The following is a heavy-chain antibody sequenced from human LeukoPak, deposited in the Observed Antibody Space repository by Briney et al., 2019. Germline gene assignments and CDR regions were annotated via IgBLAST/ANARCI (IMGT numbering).Heavy chain of an antibody. CDR3: ARADCSSTSCYGRLIDY. CDR2: IYASGST. Sequence: PSETLSLTCTASGGSISSGSYYWSWIRQPAGKGLEWIGRIYASGSTNYNPSLKSRVTISVDTSKNQFSLKLSSVTAADTAVYYCARADCSSTSCYGRLIDYWGQGTLVTVSS. D-gene: IGHD2-2*01. CDR1: GGSISSGSYY. V-gene: IGHV4-61*02. J-gene: IGHJ4*02.